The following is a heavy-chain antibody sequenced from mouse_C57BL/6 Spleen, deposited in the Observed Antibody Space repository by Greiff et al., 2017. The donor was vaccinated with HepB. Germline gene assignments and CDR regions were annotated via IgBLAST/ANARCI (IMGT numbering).Heavy chain of an antibody. CDR2: IDPSDSYT. D-gene: IGHD2-2*01. Sequence: QVQLKQPGAELVMPGASVKLSCKASGYTFTSYWMHWVKQRPGQGLEWIGEIDPSDSYTNYNQKFKGKSTLTVDKSSSTAYMQLSSLTSEDSAVYYCARRRDGYDDWYFDVWGTGTTVTVSS. CDR3: ARRRDGYDDWYFDV. J-gene: IGHJ1*03. V-gene: IGHV1-69*01. CDR1: GYTFTSYW.